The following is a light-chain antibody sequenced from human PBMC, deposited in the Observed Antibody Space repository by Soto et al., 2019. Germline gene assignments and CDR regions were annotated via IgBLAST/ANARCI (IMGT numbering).Light chain of an antibody. CDR2: GAS. Sequence: EIVLTQSPGTLSLSPGERATLSCRASQSVSSSYLAWYQQKPGQAPRLLIYGASSRATGIPDRFSGSGSGTYFTLTNSRLQPQEFAVYYCQQYGSSHQTFGQRNKVEIK. CDR1: QSVSSSY. J-gene: IGKJ1*01. V-gene: IGKV3-20*01. CDR3: QQYGSSHQT.